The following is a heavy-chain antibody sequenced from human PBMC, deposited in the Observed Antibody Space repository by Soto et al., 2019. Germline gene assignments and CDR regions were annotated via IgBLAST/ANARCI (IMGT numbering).Heavy chain of an antibody. CDR2: VYYSGRT. J-gene: IGHJ6*02. D-gene: IGHD3-10*01. V-gene: IGHV4-31*03. CDR3: ARPIGKKGFGVDV. CDR1: GGSLISGGYY. Sequence: QVQLQESGPGLVKPSQTLSLTCTVSGGSLISGGYYWSWIRQHPEKGLEWLGSVYYSGRTYDNPSLKSRITMSVDTSKNQFSLNLSSVTAADTAVYYCARPIGKKGFGVDVWCQGTKVTVSS.